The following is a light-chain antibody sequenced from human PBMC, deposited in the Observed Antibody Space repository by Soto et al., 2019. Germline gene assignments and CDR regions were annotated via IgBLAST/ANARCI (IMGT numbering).Light chain of an antibody. J-gene: IGLJ3*02. V-gene: IGLV2-14*03. CDR1: SSDVGDYNF. CDR3: SSHTSSSIWV. Sequence: QSALTQPASVSGAPGRSVTIFCTGTSSDVGDYNFVSWYQQLPGKAPKLMIYEVSHRPSGVSNRFSGSKSGNTASLTISGLLAEHEANYYCSSHTSSSIWVFGGGTKLTVL. CDR2: EVS.